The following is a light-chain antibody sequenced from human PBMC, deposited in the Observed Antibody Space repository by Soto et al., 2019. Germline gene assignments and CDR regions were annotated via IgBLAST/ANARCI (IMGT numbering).Light chain of an antibody. Sequence: DIQITQSPSSLSASVVERVTITCRANRSVSDSLNWYQQKPGKVPKLLIYAASSLRSGVPSRISGSGSGTDFTLTISSLQPEDFATYYCHQSYSTPQTFGQGTKVDIK. V-gene: IGKV1-39*01. J-gene: IGKJ1*01. CDR3: HQSYSTPQT. CDR2: AAS. CDR1: RSVSDS.